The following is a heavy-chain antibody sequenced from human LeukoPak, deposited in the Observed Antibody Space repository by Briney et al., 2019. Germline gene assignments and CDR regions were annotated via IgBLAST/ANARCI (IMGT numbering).Heavy chain of an antibody. J-gene: IGHJ4*02. CDR2: ISYDGSNK. CDR3: ARETLFLTGDYFDY. D-gene: IGHD7-27*01. Sequence: GGSLRLSCAASGFTFSSYAMHWVRQAPGKGLEWVAVISYDGSNKYYADSVKGRFTISRDNSKNTLYLQMNSLRAEDTAVYYCARETLFLTGDYFDYWGRGTLVTVSS. CDR1: GFTFSSYA. V-gene: IGHV3-30-3*01.